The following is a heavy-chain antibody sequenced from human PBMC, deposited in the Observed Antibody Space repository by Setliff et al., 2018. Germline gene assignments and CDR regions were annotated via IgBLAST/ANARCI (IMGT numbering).Heavy chain of an antibody. CDR1: DFSVPTVYY. CDR2: VYYSGTT. CDR3: ARTSTGRYFDL. Sequence: LSLTCAVSDFSVPTVYYWGWIRQPPGKGLEWIASVYYSGTTYYNPSLESRVTMSVDTSKSHFSLNLYSVTAADTAVYFCARTSTGRYFDLWGRGTLVTVS. J-gene: IGHJ2*01. D-gene: IGHD2-2*01. V-gene: IGHV4-38-2*01.